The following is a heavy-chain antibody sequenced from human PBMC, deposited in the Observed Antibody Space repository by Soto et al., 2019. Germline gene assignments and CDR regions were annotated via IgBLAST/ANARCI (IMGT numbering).Heavy chain of an antibody. Sequence: QVQLVQSGAEVKKPGSSVKVSCKASGGTFSSYTISWVRQAPGQGLEWMGRIIPILGIANYAQKFQGRVTITADKSPSTAYMELSSLRSEDTAVYYCAREDCSSTSCLTFFDYWGQGTLVTVSS. CDR3: AREDCSSTSCLTFFDY. CDR2: IIPILGIA. CDR1: GGTFSSYT. J-gene: IGHJ4*02. D-gene: IGHD2-2*01. V-gene: IGHV1-69*08.